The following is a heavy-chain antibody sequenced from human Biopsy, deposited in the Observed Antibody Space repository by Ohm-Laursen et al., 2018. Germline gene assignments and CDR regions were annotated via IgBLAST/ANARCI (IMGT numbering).Heavy chain of an antibody. Sequence: TLSLTCIVSGGSISSDYWNWIRHHPGKGLEWIGNIFYSANTYYNPSLKSRVTISVDTSKNQFSLKLSSVTAADTAVYYCARLGSGDYFPTFFDFWGQGALVTVSS. CDR1: GGSISSDY. J-gene: IGHJ4*02. CDR2: IFYSANT. CDR3: ARLGSGDYFPTFFDF. D-gene: IGHD5-12*01. V-gene: IGHV4-31*03.